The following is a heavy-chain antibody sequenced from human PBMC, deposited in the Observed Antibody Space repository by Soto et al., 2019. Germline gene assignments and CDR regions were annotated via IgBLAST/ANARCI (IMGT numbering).Heavy chain of an antibody. CDR3: ARDKGDLRFLEWSYYFDY. Sequence: QVQLVESGGGVVQPGRPLRLSCAASGFTFSSYAMHWVRQAPGKGLEWVAVISYDGSNKYYADSVKGRFTISRDNSKNTLYLQLNSLRAEDTAVYYCARDKGDLRFLEWSYYFDYWGQGTLVTVSS. D-gene: IGHD3-3*01. V-gene: IGHV3-30-3*01. CDR2: ISYDGSNK. CDR1: GFTFSSYA. J-gene: IGHJ4*02.